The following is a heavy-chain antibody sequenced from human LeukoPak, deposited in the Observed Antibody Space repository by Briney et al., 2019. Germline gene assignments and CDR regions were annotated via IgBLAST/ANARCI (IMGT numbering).Heavy chain of an antibody. CDR3: AKERSGSYWTFEY. J-gene: IGHJ4*02. Sequence: GGSLRLSCAASGFIFSYYAMNWVRQAPGKGLEWVSGISGSSGSTYYADSVEGRFTISRDNSKNTLYLQMNILRAEDTAVYYCAKERSGSYWTFEYWGQGTLATVSS. CDR1: GFIFSYYA. D-gene: IGHD1-26*01. CDR2: ISGSSGST. V-gene: IGHV3-23*01.